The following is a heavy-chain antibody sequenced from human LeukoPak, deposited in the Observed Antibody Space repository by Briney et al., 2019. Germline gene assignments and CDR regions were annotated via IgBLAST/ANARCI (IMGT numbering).Heavy chain of an antibody. V-gene: IGHV3-53*01. D-gene: IGHD1-20*01. CDR2: IYSGGST. J-gene: IGHJ3*02. CDR3: ARGNWNHDAFDI. Sequence: GGSLRLSCAASGFTVSSNYMSWVRQAPGKGLEWVSVIYSGGSTYYADSGKGRFTISRDNSKNTLYLQMNSLRAEDTAVYYCARGNWNHDAFDIWGQGTMVTVSS. CDR1: GFTVSSNY.